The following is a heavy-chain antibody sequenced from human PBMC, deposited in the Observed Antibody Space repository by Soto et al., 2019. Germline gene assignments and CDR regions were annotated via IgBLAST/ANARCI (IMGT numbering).Heavy chain of an antibody. V-gene: IGHV3-9*01. CDR1: GFTFDDYA. CDR2: ISWNSGSI. D-gene: IGHD3-10*01. J-gene: IGHJ4*02. CDR3: AKEMMVRGVVDY. Sequence: EVQLVESGGGLVQPGRSLRLSCAASGFTFDDYAMHWVRQAPGKGLEWVSGISWNSGSIGYADSVKGRFTISRDNAKNSLYLRMNSLRAEDTALYYCAKEMMVRGVVDYWGQGTLVTVSS.